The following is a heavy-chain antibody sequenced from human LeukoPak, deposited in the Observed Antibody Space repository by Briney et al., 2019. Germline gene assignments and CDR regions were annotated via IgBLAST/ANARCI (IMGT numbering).Heavy chain of an antibody. CDR3: ARDRFFGVAQTEYYFDY. D-gene: IGHD3-3*01. V-gene: IGHV1-46*01. J-gene: IGHJ4*02. Sequence: GASVKVSCKASGYTFTNYYMHWVRQAPGQGLECMGIINPSGGSTSYAQNFQGRVTMTRDTSTTTVYMELSSLRSEDTAVYYCARDRFFGVAQTEYYFDYWGQGTLVTVSS. CDR2: INPSGGST. CDR1: GYTFTNYY.